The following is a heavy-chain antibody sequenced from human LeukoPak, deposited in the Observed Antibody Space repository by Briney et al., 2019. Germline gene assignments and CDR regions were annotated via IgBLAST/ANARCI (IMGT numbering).Heavy chain of an antibody. D-gene: IGHD6-19*01. CDR2: FDPEDGET. J-gene: IGHJ4*02. CDR3: ARESLAVAGSFDY. Sequence: GASVKVSCKVSGYTLTELSMHWVRQAPGKGLEWMGGFDPEDGETIYAQKLQGRVTITADESTSTAYMELSSLRSEDTAVYYCARESLAVAGSFDYWGQGTLVTVSS. CDR1: GYTLTELS. V-gene: IGHV1-24*01.